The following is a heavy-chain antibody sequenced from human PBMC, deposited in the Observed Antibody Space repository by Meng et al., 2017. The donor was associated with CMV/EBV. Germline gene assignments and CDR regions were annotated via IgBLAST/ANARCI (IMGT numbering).Heavy chain of an antibody. D-gene: IGHD2-2*01. J-gene: IGHJ4*02. CDR2: IYSSGGT. CDR3: ARTDCSSTSCYLNY. V-gene: IGHV4-4*07. CDR1: GGSIRSYY. Sequence: CTGSGGSIRSYYWSWIRQPAGKGLEWIGRIYSSGGTNYKPSLKSRVTMSVDTSRNQFSLKLSSVTAADTAVYYCARTDCSSTSCYLNYWGQGTLVTVSS.